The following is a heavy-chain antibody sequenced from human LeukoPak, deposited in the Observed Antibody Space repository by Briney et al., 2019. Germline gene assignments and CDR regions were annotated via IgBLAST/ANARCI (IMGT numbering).Heavy chain of an antibody. J-gene: IGHJ1*01. CDR3: AKEGLFEVVPAAREGYFQH. CDR1: GFTFSSYG. CDR2: IRYDGSNK. V-gene: IGHV3-30*02. Sequence: PGGSLRLSCAASGFTFSSYGMHWVRQAPGKGLEWVAFIRYDGSNKYYADSVKGRFTISRDNSKNTLYLQMNSLRAEDTAVYYCAKEGLFEVVPAAREGYFQHWGQGTLVTVSS. D-gene: IGHD2-2*01.